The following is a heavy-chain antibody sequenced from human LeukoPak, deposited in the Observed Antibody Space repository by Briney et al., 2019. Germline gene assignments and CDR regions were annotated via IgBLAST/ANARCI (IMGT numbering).Heavy chain of an antibody. CDR2: ISPTGGTP. D-gene: IGHD6-6*01. Sequence: PGGSLRLSCAASGFTFSNYAMTWVRQAPGKGLEWVSTISPTGGTPYYADSVKGRFTISRDNSKNTLYLQMNSLRAEDTAVYYCAKRIAAPPRSFDYWGQGILVTVSS. CDR1: GFTFSNYA. J-gene: IGHJ4*02. V-gene: IGHV3-23*01. CDR3: AKRIAAPPRSFDY.